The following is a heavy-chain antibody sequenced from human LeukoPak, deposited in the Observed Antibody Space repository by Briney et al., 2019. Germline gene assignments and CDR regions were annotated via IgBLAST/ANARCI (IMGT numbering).Heavy chain of an antibody. CDR2: ISYGGSNK. CDR3: AKDALTFYYDSSDIVSYYFDY. Sequence: GGSLRLSCAASGFTFSSYGMHWVRQAPGKGLEWVAVISYGGSNKYYADFVKGRFTISRDNSKNTLYLQMNSLRAEDTAVYYCAKDALTFYYDSSDIVSYYFDYWGQGTLVTVSS. D-gene: IGHD3-22*01. V-gene: IGHV3-30*18. CDR1: GFTFSSYG. J-gene: IGHJ4*02.